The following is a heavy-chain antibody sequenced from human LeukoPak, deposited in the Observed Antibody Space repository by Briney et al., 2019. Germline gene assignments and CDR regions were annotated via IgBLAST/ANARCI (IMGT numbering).Heavy chain of an antibody. CDR2: ISAYNGNT. CDR3: ARVRDGYNDAYDI. J-gene: IGHJ3*02. D-gene: IGHD5-24*01. Sequence: GASVKVSCKASGYTFTSYGISWVRQAPGQGLEGRGWISAYNGNTNYAQKFQGRVTMTRDTSTSTVYMELSSLKSEDTAVYYCARVRDGYNDAYDIWGQGTVVTVSS. CDR1: GYTFTSYG. V-gene: IGHV1-18*01.